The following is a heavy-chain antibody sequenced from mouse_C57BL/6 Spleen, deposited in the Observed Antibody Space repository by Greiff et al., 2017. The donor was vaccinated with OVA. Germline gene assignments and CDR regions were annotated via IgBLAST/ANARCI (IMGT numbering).Heavy chain of an antibody. CDR1: GYTFTDYY. CDR2: INPYNGGT. V-gene: IGHV1-19*01. D-gene: IGHD2-1*01. J-gene: IGHJ1*03. CDR3: ANGNYGYFDV. Sequence: EVQLQESGPVLVKPGASVKMSCKASGYTFTDYYMNWVKQSHGKSLEWIGVINPYNGGTSYNQKFKGKATLTVDKSSSTAYMELNSLTSEDSAVYYCANGNYGYFDVWGTGTTVTVCS.